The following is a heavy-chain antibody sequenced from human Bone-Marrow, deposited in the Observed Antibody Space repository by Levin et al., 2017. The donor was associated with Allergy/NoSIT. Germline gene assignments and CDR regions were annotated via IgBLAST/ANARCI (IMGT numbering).Heavy chain of an antibody. CDR2: INRDGTDK. V-gene: IGHV3-7*01. Sequence: PGGSLRLSCAASGFTFSSSWMGWVRQAPGKGLEWVANINRDGTDKNYVDSVKGRFTISRDNAKNTLYLQMNSLRAEDTAVYYCARDQGAALDYWGQGTLVTVSS. CDR1: GFTFSSSW. J-gene: IGHJ4*02. CDR3: ARDQGAALDY.